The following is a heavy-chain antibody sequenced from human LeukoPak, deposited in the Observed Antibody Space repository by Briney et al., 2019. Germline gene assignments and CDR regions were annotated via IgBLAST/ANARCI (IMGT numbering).Heavy chain of an antibody. J-gene: IGHJ6*03. CDR1: GDSISSGTSY. V-gene: IGHV4-61*09. CDR2: IYTTGST. CDR3: ARDRGTSSSLGYFYYCMDV. Sequence: PSETLSLTCAVSGDSISSGTSYWSWLRQPAGKGLEWIVHIYTTGSTHYNSSLKSRVTMSVDTSKNQFSLKLHSVTAADTAVYYCARDRGTSSSLGYFYYCMDVWGKGTTVTVSS. D-gene: IGHD6-19*01.